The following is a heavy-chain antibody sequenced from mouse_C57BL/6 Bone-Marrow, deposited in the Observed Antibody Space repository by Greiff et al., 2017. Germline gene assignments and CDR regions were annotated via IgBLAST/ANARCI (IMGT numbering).Heavy chain of an antibody. J-gene: IGHJ4*01. Sequence: EVQVVESGGGLVKPGGSLKLSCAASGFTFSDYGMHWVRQAPEKGLEWVAYISSGSSTIYYADTVKGRFTISRDNAKNNLYLQMSHLKSEDTAMYYCARDDESFLYYAMDYWGQGTSVTVSS. V-gene: IGHV5-17*03. CDR3: ARDDESFLYYAMDY. CDR1: GFTFSDYG. CDR2: ISSGSSTI. D-gene: IGHD1-3*01.